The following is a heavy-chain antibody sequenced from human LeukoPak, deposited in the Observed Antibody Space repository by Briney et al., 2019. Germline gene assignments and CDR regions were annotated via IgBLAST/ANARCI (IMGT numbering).Heavy chain of an antibody. CDR1: GGSISSYY. J-gene: IGHJ6*03. D-gene: IGHD1-26*01. CDR3: ARDPYSGTYGDTYYYYMDV. CDR2: IYTSGST. Sequence: SETLSLTCTVSGGSISSYYWSWIRQPAGKGLEWIGRIYTSGSTNYNPSLKSRVTMSVDTSKNQFSLKLSSVTAADTAVYYCARDPYSGTYGDTYYYYMDVWGKGTTVTISS. V-gene: IGHV4-4*07.